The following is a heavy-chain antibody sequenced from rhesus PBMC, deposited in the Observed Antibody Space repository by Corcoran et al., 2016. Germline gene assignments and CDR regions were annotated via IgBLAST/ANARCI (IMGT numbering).Heavy chain of an antibody. Sequence: QVQLQQWGEGLVKPSETLSLTCAVYGGSVSGYWWDWIRQPPGKGLEWIGRIRRGGSTTYSPSLKGRVTISIDTSKNQFSLKLSSVTATDTAVYYCARLKTTDGLDSWGQGVVVTVSS. D-gene: IGHD4-29*01. CDR3: ARLKTTDGLDS. J-gene: IGHJ6*01. V-gene: IGHV4-160*01. CDR1: GGSVSGYW. CDR2: IRRGGST.